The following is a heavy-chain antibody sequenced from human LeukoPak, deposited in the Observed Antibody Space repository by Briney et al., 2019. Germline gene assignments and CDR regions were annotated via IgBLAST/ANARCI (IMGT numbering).Heavy chain of an antibody. Sequence: GGSLRLSCAASGFIFSTYDMHWVRQAAGKGLEWVSSVGTVGDTYYSDSVKGRFTISRDNSKNTLYLQMNSLRAEDTAVYYCASPGRTLEWLGEFGYWGQGTLVTVSS. CDR3: ASPGRTLEWLGEFGY. CDR2: VGTVGDT. J-gene: IGHJ4*02. CDR1: GFIFSTYD. V-gene: IGHV3-13*01. D-gene: IGHD3-3*01.